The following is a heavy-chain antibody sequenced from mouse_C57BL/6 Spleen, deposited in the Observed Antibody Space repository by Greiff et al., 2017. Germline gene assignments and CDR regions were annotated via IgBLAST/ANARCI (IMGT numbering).Heavy chain of an antibody. D-gene: IGHD2-10*02. CDR2: ISSGGSYT. J-gene: IGHJ1*03. V-gene: IGHV5-6*01. CDR3: ARQGYGNYDWYFDV. CDR1: GFTFSSYG. Sequence: EVQRVESGGDLVKPGGSLKLSCAASGFTFSSYGMSWVRQTPDKRLGWVATISSGGSYTYYPDSVKGRFTISRDNAKNTLYLQMSSLKSEDTAMYYCARQGYGNYDWYFDVWGTGTTVTVSS.